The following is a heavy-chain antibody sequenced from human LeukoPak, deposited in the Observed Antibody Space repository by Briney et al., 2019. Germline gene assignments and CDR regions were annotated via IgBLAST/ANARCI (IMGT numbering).Heavy chain of an antibody. D-gene: IGHD2-15*01. J-gene: IGHJ4*02. CDR2: INPSDGST. V-gene: IGHV1-46*01. Sequence: ASVKVSCKASGYTFTRQYMHWLRQAPRHGLEWMGVINPSDGSTTYAQDFQGRVTLTTDTSTSTVYMELSRLRSEETTFLYCARGDIGYWRGGSMLSVRS. CDR3: ARGDIGY. CDR1: GYTFTRQY.